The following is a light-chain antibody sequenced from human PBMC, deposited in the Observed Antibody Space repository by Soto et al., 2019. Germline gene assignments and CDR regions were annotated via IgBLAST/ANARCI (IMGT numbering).Light chain of an antibody. V-gene: IGLV1-40*01. Sequence: QSELTQPPSVSGAPGQRVTISCTGSSSNIGAGYDVHWYQQLPGTAPKLLIYGNSNRPSGVPDRFSGSKSGTSASLAITGLQAEDEADYCCQSYDSSLSGLLFGGGTKLTVL. CDR3: QSYDSSLSGLL. J-gene: IGLJ2*01. CDR2: GNS. CDR1: SSNIGAGYD.